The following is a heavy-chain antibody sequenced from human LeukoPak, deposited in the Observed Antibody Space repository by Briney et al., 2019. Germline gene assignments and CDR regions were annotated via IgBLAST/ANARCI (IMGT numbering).Heavy chain of an antibody. D-gene: IGHD3-16*01. CDR1: GASFSRYY. Sequence: PSETLSLTCTVSGASFSRYYWSWIRQPPGKGLEWIGYIYYSGSTSYNPSLKSRVTMSVDTSKNQFSLKLSSVTAADTAVYYCAREGDTAIDYWGQGTLVTVSS. CDR2: IYYSGST. V-gene: IGHV4-59*12. CDR3: AREGDTAIDY. J-gene: IGHJ4*02.